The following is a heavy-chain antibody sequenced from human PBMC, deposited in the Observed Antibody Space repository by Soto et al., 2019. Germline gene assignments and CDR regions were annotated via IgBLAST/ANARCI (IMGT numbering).Heavy chain of an antibody. J-gene: IGHJ5*02. D-gene: IGHD3-22*01. CDR1: GGSISSGDYY. Sequence: SETLSLTCTVSGGSISSGDYYWSWIRQPPGKGLEWIGYIYYSGSTYYNPSLKSRVTISVDTSKNQFSLKLSSVTAADTAVYYCARCVHDSSGYYVSEFWSDPWGQGTLVTVSS. CDR2: IYYSGST. CDR3: ARCVHDSSGYYVSEFWSDP. V-gene: IGHV4-30-4*01.